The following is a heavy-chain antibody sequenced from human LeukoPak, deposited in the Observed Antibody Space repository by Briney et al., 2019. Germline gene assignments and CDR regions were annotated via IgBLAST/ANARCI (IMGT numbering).Heavy chain of an antibody. CDR3: ARGSPYYDILTGLDY. D-gene: IGHD3-9*01. V-gene: IGHV3-30*03. CDR1: GFTFSSYA. J-gene: IGHJ4*02. Sequence: GGSLRLSCAASGFTFSSYAMSWVRQAPGKGLEWVAVISYDGSNKYYADSVKGRFTISRDNSKNTLYLQMNSLRAEDTAVYYCARGSPYYDILTGLDYWGQGTLVTVSS. CDR2: ISYDGSNK.